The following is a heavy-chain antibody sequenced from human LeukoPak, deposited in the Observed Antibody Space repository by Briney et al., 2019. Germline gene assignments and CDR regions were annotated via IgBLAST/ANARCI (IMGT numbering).Heavy chain of an antibody. CDR3: AKGRAVTTWRYGVDV. D-gene: IGHD4-17*01. CDR1: GFTFSSYG. Sequence: GGSLRLSCAASGFTFSSYGMHWVRQAPGKGLEWVAVISYDGSNKYYADSVKGRFTISRDDSKNTLYLQMNSLRAEDTAVYYCAKGRAVTTWRYGVDVWGQGTTVTVSS. J-gene: IGHJ6*02. CDR2: ISYDGSNK. V-gene: IGHV3-30*18.